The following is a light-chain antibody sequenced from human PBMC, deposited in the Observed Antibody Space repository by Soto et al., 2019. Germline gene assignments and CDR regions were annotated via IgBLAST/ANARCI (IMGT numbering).Light chain of an antibody. Sequence: DIVMTQSPDSLAVSLGERATFNCKSSQSVLYSPNNKNYLAWYQQKPGQPPKLLIYWASTRESGVPDRFSGSGSGTDFTLTLSRLQAEDVAVYYCQPYYSTPWTFGQGTKVEI. CDR3: QPYYSTPWT. V-gene: IGKV4-1*01. CDR1: QSVLYSPNNKNY. CDR2: WAS. J-gene: IGKJ1*01.